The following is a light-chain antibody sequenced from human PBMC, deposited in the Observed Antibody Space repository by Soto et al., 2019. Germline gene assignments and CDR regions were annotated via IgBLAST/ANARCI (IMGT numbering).Light chain of an antibody. V-gene: IGLV6-57*01. CDR2: EDH. CDR3: QSYDATNQV. Sequence: NFMLTQPHSVSDSPGKTVIISCTRSSGSIASNYVQWYQQRPGSSPTTVIYEDHQRHAGVPDRFSGSIDSSTNSASLTIPGLETEDEADYFCQSYDATNQVFGGGSKLTVL. CDR1: SGSIASNY. J-gene: IGLJ3*02.